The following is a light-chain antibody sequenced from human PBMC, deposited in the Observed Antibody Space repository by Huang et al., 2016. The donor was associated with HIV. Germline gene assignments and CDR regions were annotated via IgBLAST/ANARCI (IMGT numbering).Light chain of an antibody. J-gene: IGKJ2*01. CDR3: QQYNNWPPEYT. Sequence: EVVLTQSPATLSVSPGRKATLSCRASQSVSSNLAWYHQKPGQAPSLLLDCASTRATGIPARFSGSGSGTEFTLTISSLQSEDLAIYYCQQYNNWPPEYTFGQGTKLEIK. CDR2: CAS. CDR1: QSVSSN. V-gene: IGKV3-15*01.